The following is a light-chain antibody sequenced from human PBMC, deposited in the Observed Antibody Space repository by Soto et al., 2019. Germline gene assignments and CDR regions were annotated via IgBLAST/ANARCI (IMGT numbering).Light chain of an antibody. CDR2: DAS. Sequence: DLQMTQSPSTLSASVGDRVTITCRASQSISSWLAWYQQKPGKAPKLLIYDASSLESGVPSRFSGSGSGTEFTLTISSLQHDDFATYYCQQYNSLITFGPGTKVDIK. CDR3: QQYNSLIT. CDR1: QSISSW. J-gene: IGKJ3*01. V-gene: IGKV1-5*01.